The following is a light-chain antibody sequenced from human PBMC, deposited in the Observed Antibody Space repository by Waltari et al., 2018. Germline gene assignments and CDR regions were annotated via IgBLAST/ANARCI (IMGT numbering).Light chain of an antibody. CDR3: ASWDDSLNGHWV. CDR1: SSNLGNNV. V-gene: IGLV1-44*01. Sequence: QSVLTQPPSASGTPGQRVTISCSGTSSNLGNNVVNCYQQVPGTAPKLLIYRNDLLPTAVPVRFSASKSGTSASRAISGLQSEDEAEYYCASWDDSLNGHWVFGGGTKVTVL. J-gene: IGLJ3*02. CDR2: RND.